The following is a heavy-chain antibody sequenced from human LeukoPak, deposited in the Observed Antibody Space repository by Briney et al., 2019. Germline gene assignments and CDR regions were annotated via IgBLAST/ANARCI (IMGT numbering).Heavy chain of an antibody. Sequence: GGSLRLSCTASGFSFSSYAMSWVRQAPGEGLEWISGISGSGGTTFYADSVKGRFTISRDNSKNTLYLQMTGLRAEDTAVYFCAKHYGGSLTASLDYWGQGTLVTVSS. D-gene: IGHD1-26*01. CDR2: ISGSGGTT. CDR3: AKHYGGSLTASLDY. J-gene: IGHJ4*02. CDR1: GFSFSSYA. V-gene: IGHV3-23*01.